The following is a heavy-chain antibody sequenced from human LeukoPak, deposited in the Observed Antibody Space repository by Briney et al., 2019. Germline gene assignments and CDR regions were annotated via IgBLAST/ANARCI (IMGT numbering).Heavy chain of an antibody. CDR3: ARDGWFGDYNWFDP. CDR1: GFTFSSYG. Sequence: GGSLRLSCAASGFTFSSYGMHWVRQAPGKGLEWVAFIRYDGSNKYYADSVKGRFTISRDNSKNTLYLQMNSLRAEDTAMYYCARDGWFGDYNWFDPWGQGTLVTVSS. CDR2: IRYDGSNK. J-gene: IGHJ5*02. V-gene: IGHV3-30*02. D-gene: IGHD3-10*01.